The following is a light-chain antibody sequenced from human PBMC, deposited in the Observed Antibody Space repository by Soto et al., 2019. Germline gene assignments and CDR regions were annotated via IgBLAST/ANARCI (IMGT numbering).Light chain of an antibody. J-gene: IGLJ2*01. CDR2: EVS. Sequence: QSALTQPPSAPGSPGQSVTISCTGTSSDVGGYNYVSWYQQHPGKAPKLMIYEVSKRPSGVPDRFSGSKSGNTASLTVSGLQAEDEADYYCSSDAGSKVFGGGTKVTVL. CDR1: SSDVGGYNY. V-gene: IGLV2-8*01. CDR3: SSDAGSKV.